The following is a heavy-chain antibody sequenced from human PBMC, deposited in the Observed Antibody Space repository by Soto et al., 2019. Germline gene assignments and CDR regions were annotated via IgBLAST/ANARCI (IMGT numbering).Heavy chain of an antibody. Sequence: PGGSLRLSCAASGFTFSSYAMHWVRQAPGKGLEWVAVISYDGSNKYYADSVKGRFTISRDNSKNTLYLQMNSLRAEDTAVYYCAKDYYDSSGSNWFDPWGQGTLVTSPQ. J-gene: IGHJ5*02. CDR3: AKDYYDSSGSNWFDP. V-gene: IGHV3-30-3*01. D-gene: IGHD3-22*01. CDR2: ISYDGSNK. CDR1: GFTFSSYA.